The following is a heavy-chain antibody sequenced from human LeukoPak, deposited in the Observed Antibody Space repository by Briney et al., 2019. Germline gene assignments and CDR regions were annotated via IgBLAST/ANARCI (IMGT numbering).Heavy chain of an antibody. CDR1: GGSISSYY. Sequence: SETLSLTCTVSGGSISSYYWSWIRQPPGKGLEWIGYIYTSGSTNYNPSLKSRVTISVDTSKNQFSLKLSSVTAADTAVYYCARHVHYYDFWSGYYNWLDPWGQGTLVTVSS. D-gene: IGHD3-3*01. CDR3: ARHVHYYDFWSGYYNWLDP. V-gene: IGHV4-4*09. CDR2: IYTSGST. J-gene: IGHJ5*02.